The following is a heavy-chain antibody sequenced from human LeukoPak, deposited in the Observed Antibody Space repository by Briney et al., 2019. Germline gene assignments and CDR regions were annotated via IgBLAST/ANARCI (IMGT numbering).Heavy chain of an antibody. CDR1: GFTVSSSY. D-gene: IGHD3-22*01. Sequence: GGSLRLSCAASGFTVSSSYMSWVRQAPGKGLEWVSVIYSGGSTYYADSVKGRFTISRDNSKNTLYLQMNSLRAEDTAVYYCARDPSSGSYAFDIWGQGTMVTVSS. J-gene: IGHJ3*02. CDR3: ARDPSSGSYAFDI. V-gene: IGHV3-53*01. CDR2: IYSGGST.